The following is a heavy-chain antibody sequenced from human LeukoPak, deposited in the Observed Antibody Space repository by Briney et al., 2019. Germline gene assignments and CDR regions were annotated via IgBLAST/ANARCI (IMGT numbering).Heavy chain of an antibody. V-gene: IGHV3-23*01. CDR3: SEGRTTGSYLAHDH. CDR1: GFSFSSYA. Sequence: PGGSLRLSCAASGFSFSSYAMSWVRQAPGKGLEWVSAISNSGSNTYYADSVKGRFTISRDNSRNTVYLQMNTLRAEDTAMYYCSEGRTTGSYLAHDHWGQGTLVTVSS. D-gene: IGHD2-8*02. CDR2: ISNSGSNT. J-gene: IGHJ5*02.